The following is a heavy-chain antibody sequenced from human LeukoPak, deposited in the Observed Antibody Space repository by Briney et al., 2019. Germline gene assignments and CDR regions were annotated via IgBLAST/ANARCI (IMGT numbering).Heavy chain of an antibody. CDR1: GFTFSNYA. CDR2: IGSGVNTT. CDR3: ARDQAFDWFYYYYGMDV. D-gene: IGHD3-9*01. V-gene: IGHV3-23*01. Sequence: GGSLRLACAASGFTFSNYALSWVRQAPGKGLGCVSSIGSGVNTTHYADSVKGRFTISRDNSKNTLYLQMNSLRAEDTAIYYCARDQAFDWFYYYYGMDVWGLGTTVIVSS. J-gene: IGHJ6*02.